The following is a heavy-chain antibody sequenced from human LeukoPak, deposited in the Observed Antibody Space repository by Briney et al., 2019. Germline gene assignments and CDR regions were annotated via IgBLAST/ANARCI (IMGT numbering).Heavy chain of an antibody. CDR2: IYYTGST. J-gene: IGHJ5*02. CDR3: ARVYGWYAVHH. Sequence: PSETLSLTCSVSGGSISSGSYYWGWIRQPPGKGLEWIGSIYYTGSTYYSPSLKSRVTISVDTSKNQFSLKVTSVTAADSAVYFCARVYGWYAVHHWGRGTLVTVSS. CDR1: GGSISSGSYY. V-gene: IGHV4-39*07. D-gene: IGHD6-19*01.